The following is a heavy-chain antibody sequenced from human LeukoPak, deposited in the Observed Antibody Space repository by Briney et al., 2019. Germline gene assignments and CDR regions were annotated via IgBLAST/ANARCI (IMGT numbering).Heavy chain of an antibody. J-gene: IGHJ5*02. CDR3: ARERTTVLDP. Sequence: SETLSLTCTVYGGSFSGYYWSWIRQPPGKGLEWIGEINHSGSTNYNPSLKSRVTISVDTSKNQFSLKLSSVTAADTAVYYCARERTTVLDPWGQGTLVTVSS. D-gene: IGHD4-17*01. CDR1: GGSFSGYY. CDR2: INHSGST. V-gene: IGHV4-34*01.